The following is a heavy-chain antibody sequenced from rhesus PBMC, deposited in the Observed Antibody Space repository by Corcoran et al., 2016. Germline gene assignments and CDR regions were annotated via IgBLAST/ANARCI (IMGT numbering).Heavy chain of an antibody. CDR2: IKNKADVGTA. J-gene: IGHJ4*01. V-gene: IGHV3-16*02. Sequence: EVQLVESGGGLVQPGGSLRLSCAASGFTFSNYWMSWVGQAPGKGLDWVGRIKNKADVGTAAYAESVKGRFTISRDDSKNTLYLQMNSLKTEDTAVYYCTYFDYWGQGVLVTVSS. CDR3: TYFDY. CDR1: GFTFSNYW.